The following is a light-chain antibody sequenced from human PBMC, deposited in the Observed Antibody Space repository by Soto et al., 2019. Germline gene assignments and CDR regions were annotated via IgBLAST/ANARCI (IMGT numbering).Light chain of an antibody. J-gene: IGKJ2*01. CDR2: DAS. V-gene: IGKV1-39*01. Sequence: DIQMTQSPSSLSASVVDRFTITCLASQTISTYLNWYQQKPGKAPRLLIYDASSLLSGVPSRFSGSGSGTDFTLTIASLQPEDFSTYYCQQSDSTPYTFGQGTKVDIK. CDR3: QQSDSTPYT. CDR1: QTISTY.